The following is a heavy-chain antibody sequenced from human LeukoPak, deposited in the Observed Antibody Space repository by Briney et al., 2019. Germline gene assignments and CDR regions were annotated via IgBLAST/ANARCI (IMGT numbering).Heavy chain of an antibody. J-gene: IGHJ1*01. Sequence: GGSLRLSCAASGLTFSDYNMAWVRQAPGKGLEWVSSITSGGTYIYYADSVKGRFTISRDNAENSLYLQMNSLRAEDTAVYYCARGLSGLWQQFCNCGEGAPGT. CDR3: ARGLSGLWQQFCNCGE. D-gene: IGHD5-24*01. CDR2: ITSGGTYI. V-gene: IGHV3-21*01. CDR1: GLTFSDYN.